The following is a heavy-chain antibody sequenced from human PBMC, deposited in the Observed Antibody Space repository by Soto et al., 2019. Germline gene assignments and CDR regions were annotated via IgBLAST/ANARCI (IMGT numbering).Heavy chain of an antibody. CDR2: ISYDGSNK. V-gene: IGHV3-30*18. J-gene: IGHJ6*02. Sequence: QPGGSLRLSCAVSGFTFSSYGMHWVRQAPGKGLEWVAVISYDGSNKYYADSVKGRFTISRDNSKNTLYLQMNSLRPEDTAVYYCAKQVSAARPYYYGVDVWGQGTTVTVSS. CDR1: GFTFSSYG. D-gene: IGHD6-6*01. CDR3: AKQVSAARPYYYGVDV.